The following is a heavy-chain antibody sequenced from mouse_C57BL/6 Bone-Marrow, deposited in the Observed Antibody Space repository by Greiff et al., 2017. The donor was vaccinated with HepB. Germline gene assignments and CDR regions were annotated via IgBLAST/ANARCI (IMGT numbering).Heavy chain of an antibody. J-gene: IGHJ3*01. CDR3: ASPLYGNYGAWFAY. CDR1: GYTFTSYT. Sequence: QVQLQQSGAELARPGASVKMSCKASGYTFTSYTMHWVKQRPGQGLEWIGYINPSSGYTKYNQKFKDKATLTADKSSSTAYMQLSSLTSEYSAVYYCASPLYGNYGAWFAYWGQGTLVTVSA. CDR2: INPSSGYT. D-gene: IGHD2-1*01. V-gene: IGHV1-4*01.